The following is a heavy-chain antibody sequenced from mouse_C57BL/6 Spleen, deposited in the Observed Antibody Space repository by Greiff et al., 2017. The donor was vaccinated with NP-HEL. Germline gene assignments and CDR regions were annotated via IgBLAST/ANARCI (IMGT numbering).Heavy chain of an antibody. J-gene: IGHJ2*01. CDR2: ILPGSGST. CDR1: GYTFTGYW. D-gene: IGHD1-1*01. V-gene: IGHV1-9*01. CDR3: AIEETTVVGSLDD. Sequence: QVQLKQSGAELMKPGASVKLSCKATGYTFTGYWIEWVKQRPGHGLEWIGEILPGSGSTNYNEKFKGKATFTADTSSNTAYMQHSSLTTEDSAIYYCAIEETTVVGSLDDWGQGTTLTASS.